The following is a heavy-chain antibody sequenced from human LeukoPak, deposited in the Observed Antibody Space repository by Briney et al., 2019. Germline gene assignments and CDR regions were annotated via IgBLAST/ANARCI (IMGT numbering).Heavy chain of an antibody. J-gene: IGHJ4*02. CDR3: ATTVTTRYYFDY. CDR2: MYYSGST. Sequence: SETLSLTCTVPGGSISTSRHYWGWIRQPPGKGLEWIGSMYYSGSTYYNPSLKSRVTIYVDTYKSRFSLKLSSVTAADTAVYYCATTVTTRYYFDYWGQGALVTVSS. D-gene: IGHD4-17*01. V-gene: IGHV4-39*01. CDR1: GGSISTSRHY.